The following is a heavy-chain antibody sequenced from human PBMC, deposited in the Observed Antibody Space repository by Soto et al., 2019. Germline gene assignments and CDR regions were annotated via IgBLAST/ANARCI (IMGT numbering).Heavy chain of an antibody. V-gene: IGHV4-34*12. D-gene: IGHD3-3*01. CDR3: ARTLYDFWSSGGMDV. CDR2: IIHSEST. CDR1: GGSFSAYY. Sequence: SETLSLTCAIYGGSFSAYYWSWVRQPPGKGLEWIGEIIHSESTKYNPSLKSRVTISVDTSKNQFSLKLSSVTAADTAVYYCARTLYDFWSSGGMDVWGQGTTVTVSS. J-gene: IGHJ6*02.